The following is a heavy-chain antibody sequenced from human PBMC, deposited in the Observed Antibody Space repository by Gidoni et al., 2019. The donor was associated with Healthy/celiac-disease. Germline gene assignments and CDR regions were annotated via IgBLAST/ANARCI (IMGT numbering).Heavy chain of an antibody. V-gene: IGHV3-30-3*01. Sequence: QVQLAESGGGVVRPVRSLRLSSATSGFTLRSYAMHCVRQAPGNGLEWWAIISDEGSNKYYADSVKGLFTISRDNSKNTLYLQMNSLRAEDTAVYYCARESHSVSYLSVGDWGQGTLVTVSS. CDR1: GFTLRSYA. D-gene: IGHD1-26*01. CDR2: ISDEGSNK. J-gene: IGHJ4*02. CDR3: ARESHSVSYLSVGD.